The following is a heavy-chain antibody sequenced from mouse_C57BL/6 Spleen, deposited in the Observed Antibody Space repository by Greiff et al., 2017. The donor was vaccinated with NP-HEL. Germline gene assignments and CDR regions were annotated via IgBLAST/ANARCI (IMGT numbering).Heavy chain of an antibody. Sequence: EVQLQQSGPELVKPGASVKISCKASGYSFTDYNMNWVKQSNGKSLEWIGVINPNYGTTSYNQKFKGKATLTVDQSSSTAYMQLNSLTSEDSAVYYCAREGRVYPHYYGSSYDDYWGQGTTLTVSS. D-gene: IGHD1-1*01. V-gene: IGHV1-39*01. CDR3: AREGRVYPHYYGSSYDDY. J-gene: IGHJ2*01. CDR2: INPNYGTT. CDR1: GYSFTDYN.